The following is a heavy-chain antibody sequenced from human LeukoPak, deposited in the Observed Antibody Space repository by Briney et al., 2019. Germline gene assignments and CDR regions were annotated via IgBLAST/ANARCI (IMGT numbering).Heavy chain of an antibody. D-gene: IGHD1-26*01. J-gene: IGHJ6*03. CDR1: GGSISSCY. V-gene: IGHV4-4*07. CDR3: ARVLVGASYYYYYMDV. Sequence: SETLSLTCTVSGGSISSCYWSWIRQPAGKGLEWIGRIYTSGNTNYNPSLQSRVITSVDQSKNQFSLKLSSVTAADTAVYYCARVLVGASYYYYYMDVWGKGTTVTVSS. CDR2: IYTSGNT.